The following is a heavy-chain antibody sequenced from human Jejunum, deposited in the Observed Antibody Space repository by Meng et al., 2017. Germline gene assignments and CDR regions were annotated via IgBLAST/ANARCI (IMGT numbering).Heavy chain of an antibody. Sequence: GESLKISCAASGFIFSSYEMNWVRQAPGKGLEWVSYISWTGSTVYYADSVEGRFTISRDNAKNSLYLQMNSLKVEDTAVYYCKRDWTHDTGGTGDHWGQGTLVTVSS. V-gene: IGHV3-48*03. J-gene: IGHJ4*02. CDR1: GFIFSSYE. CDR2: ISWTGSTV. D-gene: IGHD2-8*02. CDR3: KRDWTHDTGGTGDH.